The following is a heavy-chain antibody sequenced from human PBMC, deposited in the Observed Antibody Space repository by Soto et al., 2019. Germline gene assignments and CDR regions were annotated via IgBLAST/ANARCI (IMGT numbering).Heavy chain of an antibody. CDR1: GGSISSGGYS. Sequence: PSETLSLTCAVSGGSISSGGYSWSWIRQPPGKGLEWIGYIYHSGSTYYNPSLKSRVTISVDRSKNQFSLKLSSVTAADTAVYYRARGGTAAGIDVWFDPWGQGTLVTVSS. J-gene: IGHJ5*02. CDR2: IYHSGST. V-gene: IGHV4-30-2*01. D-gene: IGHD6-13*01. CDR3: ARGGTAAGIDVWFDP.